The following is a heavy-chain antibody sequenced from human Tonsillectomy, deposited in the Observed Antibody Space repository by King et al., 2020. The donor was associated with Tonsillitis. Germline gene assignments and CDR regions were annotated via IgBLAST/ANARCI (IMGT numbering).Heavy chain of an antibody. D-gene: IGHD2-8*01. CDR1: GFTFSSYG. CDR2: IWYDGSNK. J-gene: IGHJ4*02. Sequence: VQLVESGGGVVQPGRSLRLSCAASGFTFSSYGMHWVRQAPGKGLEWVAVIWYDGSNKYYADSVKGRFTISRDNSKNTLYLQMNSLRAEDTAVYYCAREPLYCTNGVCYRDVGDYWGQGTLVTVSS. CDR3: AREPLYCTNGVCYRDVGDY. V-gene: IGHV3-33*08.